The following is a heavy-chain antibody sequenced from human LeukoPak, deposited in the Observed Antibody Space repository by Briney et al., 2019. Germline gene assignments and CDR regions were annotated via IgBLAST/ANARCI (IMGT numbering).Heavy chain of an antibody. CDR3: ARDLRTGGKGNVGATLH. CDR1: GYTFTSYG. D-gene: IGHD1-26*01. CDR2: ISAYNGNT. Sequence: GASVKVSCKASGYTFTSYGISWVRQAPGQGLEWMGWISAYNGNTNYAQKLQGRVTMTTDTSTGTAYMELRSLRSDDTAVYYCARDLRTGGKGNVGATLHWGHGTLVTVSS. V-gene: IGHV1-18*01. J-gene: IGHJ4*01.